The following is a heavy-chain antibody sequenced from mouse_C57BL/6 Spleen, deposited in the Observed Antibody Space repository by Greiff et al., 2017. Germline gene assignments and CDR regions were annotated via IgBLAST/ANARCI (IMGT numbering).Heavy chain of an antibody. Sequence: VQLQQSGPELVKPGASVKISCKASGYAFSSSWMNWVKQRPGKGLEWIGRIYPGDGDTNYNGKFKGKATLTADKSSSTAYMQLSSLTSEDSAVYFGARWTDYDSSSYGYFDDWGKGTTLTVSS. V-gene: IGHV1-82*01. D-gene: IGHD1-1*01. CDR3: ARWTDYDSSSYGYFDD. CDR1: GYAFSSSW. J-gene: IGHJ2*01. CDR2: IYPGDGDT.